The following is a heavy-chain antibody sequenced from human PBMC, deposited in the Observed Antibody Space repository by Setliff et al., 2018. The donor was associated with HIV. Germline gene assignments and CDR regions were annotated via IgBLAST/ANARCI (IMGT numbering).Heavy chain of an antibody. V-gene: IGHV3-33*01. CDR3: ARVGAATASYYYYYMDV. Sequence: GGSLRLSCETSGFTFSYYAMHWIRQAPGKGLEWVAVIRSDGSNRDYADSVKGRFTISRDNAKNSLYLQMNSLRAEDTAVYYCARVGAATASYYYYYMDVWGKGTTVTVSS. CDR2: IRSDGSNR. J-gene: IGHJ6*03. D-gene: IGHD1-26*01. CDR1: GFTFSYYA.